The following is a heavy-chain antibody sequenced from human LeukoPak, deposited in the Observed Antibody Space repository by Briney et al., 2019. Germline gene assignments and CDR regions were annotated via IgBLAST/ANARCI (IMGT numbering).Heavy chain of an antibody. D-gene: IGHD3-9*01. CDR3: ARQKRYDILTGYYGRWFDP. CDR1: GGSISSSS. V-gene: IGHV4-4*07. CDR2: IHTSGNT. J-gene: IGHJ5*02. Sequence: KPSETLSLTCTVSGGSISSSSWTWIRQPAGKRLEWIGRIHTSGNTNYSPSLKSRVTMSVDTSKSQFSLILSSVTAADTAVYYCARQKRYDILTGYYGRWFDPWGQGTLVTVSS.